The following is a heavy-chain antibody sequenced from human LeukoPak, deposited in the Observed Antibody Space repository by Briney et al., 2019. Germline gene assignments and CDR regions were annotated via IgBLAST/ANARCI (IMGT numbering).Heavy chain of an antibody. Sequence: PGGSLGLPCAPFGFTFRSYWVHWVRQVPGKGLVWVSRISGDGSGTTYADSVKGRFTISRDNARNTLYLQMNSLRDEDTAVYYCARGGSGHSGWYFDVWGRGTVVTVS. CDR3: ARGGSGHSGWYFDV. CDR1: GFTFRSYW. J-gene: IGHJ2*01. CDR2: ISGDGSGT. V-gene: IGHV3-74*01. D-gene: IGHD1-26*01.